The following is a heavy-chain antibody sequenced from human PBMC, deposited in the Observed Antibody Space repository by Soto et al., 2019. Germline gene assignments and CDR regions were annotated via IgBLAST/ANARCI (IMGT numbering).Heavy chain of an antibody. Sequence: QVQLVESGGGVVQPGRSLRLSCAASGFTFSSYGMHWVRQAPGKGPEWVAVISYDGSNKYYADSVKGRFTISRDNSKNTLYLQMNSLRAEDTAVYYCAKDAYSSSWYSFFDYWGQGTLSPSPQ. CDR1: GFTFSSYG. D-gene: IGHD6-13*01. CDR2: ISYDGSNK. J-gene: IGHJ4*02. CDR3: AKDAYSSSWYSFFDY. V-gene: IGHV3-30*18.